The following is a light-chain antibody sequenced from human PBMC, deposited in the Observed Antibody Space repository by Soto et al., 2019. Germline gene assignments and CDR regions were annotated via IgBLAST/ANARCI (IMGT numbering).Light chain of an antibody. CDR3: GTWDSSLSAV. CDR1: SSNIGNNY. V-gene: IGLV1-51*01. Sequence: QAVVTQPPSVSAAPGQKVTISCSGSSSNIGNNYVSWYQQLPGTAPKLLIYDNNKQPSGIPDRFSGSKSGTSATLGITGLRTGDEAGYYCGTWDSSLSAVLGGGTKLAVL. CDR2: DNN. J-gene: IGLJ2*01.